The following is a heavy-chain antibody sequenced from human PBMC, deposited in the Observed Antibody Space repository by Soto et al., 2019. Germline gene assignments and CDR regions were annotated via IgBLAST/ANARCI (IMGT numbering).Heavy chain of an antibody. V-gene: IGHV1-46*02. CDR2: INPSGDST. Sequence: QVQLVQSGAEVKKPGASVQVSCKASGYTFNNYYMHWVRQAPGQGLEWMGIINPSGDSTTYAQKFQGRVTMTRDTSTSTVYMELSSLRSDDTAMYYCAREKGLGLGAFDIWGQGTMVTVSS. D-gene: IGHD7-27*01. J-gene: IGHJ3*02. CDR1: GYTFNNYY. CDR3: AREKGLGLGAFDI.